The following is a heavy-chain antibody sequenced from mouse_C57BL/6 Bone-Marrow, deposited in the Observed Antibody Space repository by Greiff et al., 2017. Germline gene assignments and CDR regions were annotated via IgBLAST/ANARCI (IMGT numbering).Heavy chain of an antibody. V-gene: IGHV1-64*01. CDR3: ARRWLLREYYFDY. CDR1: GYTFTSYW. J-gene: IGHJ2*01. CDR2: LPPNSGST. D-gene: IGHD2-3*01. Sequence: QVQLQQPGAELVKPGASVKLSCKASGYTFTSYWMHWVKQRPGQGLEWIGMLPPNSGSTNYNEKFKSKATLTLDKSSSTAYMQLSSLTSEDSAVYYCARRWLLREYYFDYWGQGTTLTVSS.